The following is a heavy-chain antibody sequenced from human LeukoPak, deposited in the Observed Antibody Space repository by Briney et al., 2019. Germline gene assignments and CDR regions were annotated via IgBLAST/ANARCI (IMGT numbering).Heavy chain of an antibody. Sequence: ASVTVSCKASGYTFTSYGISWVRQAPGQGLEWMGWISAYNGNTNYAQKLQGRVTMTTDTSTSTAYMELRSLRSDDTAVYYCARGDSSSWYPALMDVWGQGTTVTVSS. D-gene: IGHD6-13*01. CDR3: ARGDSSSWYPALMDV. CDR1: GYTFTSYG. CDR2: ISAYNGNT. J-gene: IGHJ6*02. V-gene: IGHV1-18*01.